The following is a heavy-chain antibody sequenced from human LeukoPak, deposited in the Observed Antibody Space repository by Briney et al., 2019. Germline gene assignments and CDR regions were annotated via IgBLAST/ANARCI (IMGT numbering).Heavy chain of an antibody. Sequence: PGGSLRLSCAASGFTFSSYTMNWVRQAPGKGLQWVSTVSASSNIHYSESVKGRFNISRDNARNSLYLRMNSLRDEDTAVYYCVRDALHTAHFDYWGQGTLVTVSS. V-gene: IGHV3-48*02. D-gene: IGHD5-18*01. CDR1: GFTFSSYT. CDR2: VSASSNI. CDR3: VRDALHTAHFDY. J-gene: IGHJ4*02.